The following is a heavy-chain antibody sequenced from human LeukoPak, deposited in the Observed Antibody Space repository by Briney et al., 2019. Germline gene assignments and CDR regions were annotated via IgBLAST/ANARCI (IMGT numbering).Heavy chain of an antibody. CDR3: ARDFGYDSSGYYNY. CDR1: GYTFTSYG. D-gene: IGHD3-22*01. J-gene: IGHJ4*02. CDR2: ISAYNGNT. Sequence: ASVKVSCKASGYTFTSYGISWVRQAPGQGLEWMGWISAYNGNTNYAQKLQGRVTMTTDTSTSTAYMELRSLRSDDPAVYYCARDFGYDSSGYYNYWGQGTLVTVSS. V-gene: IGHV1-18*01.